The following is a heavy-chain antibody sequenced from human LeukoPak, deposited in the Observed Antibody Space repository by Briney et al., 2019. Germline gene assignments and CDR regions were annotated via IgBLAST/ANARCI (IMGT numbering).Heavy chain of an antibody. CDR3: ARGAYNSGGTHEN. CDR2: ISTSGNYI. J-gene: IGHJ4*02. Sequence: GGSLRLSCTASGFTFSNYGFHWVRQAPGKGLEWVSYISTSGNYIYYADSVKVRLTISRDNAKNSLYLQMHSLRAEDTALYYCARGAYNSGGTHENWGQGTLVTVSS. CDR1: GFTFSNYG. D-gene: IGHD3-22*01. V-gene: IGHV3-21*01.